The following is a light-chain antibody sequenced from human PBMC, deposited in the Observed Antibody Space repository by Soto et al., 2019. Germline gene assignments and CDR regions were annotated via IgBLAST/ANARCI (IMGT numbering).Light chain of an antibody. CDR2: DAS. Sequence: EIVLTQSPATLSLSPGERATLSCRASQSVSSCLAWYQQKPGQAPRLLIYDASNRATGIPARFSGSGSGTDFTLTISSLEPEDFVVYYCQQRGNWPWTFGQGTKVEIK. V-gene: IGKV3-11*01. CDR1: QSVSSC. J-gene: IGKJ1*01. CDR3: QQRGNWPWT.